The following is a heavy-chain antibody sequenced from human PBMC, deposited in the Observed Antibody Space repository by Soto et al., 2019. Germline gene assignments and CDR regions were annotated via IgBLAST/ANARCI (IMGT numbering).Heavy chain of an antibody. D-gene: IGHD1-1*01. CDR2: TSYSGNT. J-gene: IGHJ4*02. V-gene: IGHV4-59*02. CDR1: GGSVSTYQ. CDR3: ARDGMGPFHY. Sequence: ASETLSLTCTISGGSVSTYQWNWIRQPPGKELEWIGLTSYSGNTNYIPTRRTPGATAFAYSTLLLSLTLSSVTAADTAVYYCARDGMGPFHYWGQGTLVTVSS.